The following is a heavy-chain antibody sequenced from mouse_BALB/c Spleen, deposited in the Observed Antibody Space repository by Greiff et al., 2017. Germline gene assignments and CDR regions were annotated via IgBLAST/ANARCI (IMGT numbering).Heavy chain of an antibody. CDR3: ARHTRNYFDY. J-gene: IGHJ2*01. V-gene: IGHV5-12-2*01. Sequence: EVKLVESGGGLVQPGGSLKLSCAASGFTFSSYTMSWVRQTPEKRLEWVAYISNGGGSTYYPDTVKGRFTISRDNAKNTLYLQMSSLKSEDTAMYYCARHTRNYFDYWGQGTTLTVSS. CDR2: ISNGGGST. CDR1: GFTFSSYT.